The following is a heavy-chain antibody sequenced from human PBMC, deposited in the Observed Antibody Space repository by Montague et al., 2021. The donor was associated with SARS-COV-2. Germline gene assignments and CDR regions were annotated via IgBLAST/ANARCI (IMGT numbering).Heavy chain of an antibody. Sequence: SETLSLTCTVSGASINSDSYYRDWIRQPPGKGLEWIGSIDNSGSTSYISSLESRLTISEDTPKKQFSLRLTSVTAADTAMYCCARRQDYFGAGSYIFDVWGQGIMVTVSS. V-gene: IGHV4-39*01. D-gene: IGHD3-10*01. CDR2: IDNSGST. J-gene: IGHJ3*01. CDR1: GASINSDSYY. CDR3: ARRQDYFGAGSYIFDV.